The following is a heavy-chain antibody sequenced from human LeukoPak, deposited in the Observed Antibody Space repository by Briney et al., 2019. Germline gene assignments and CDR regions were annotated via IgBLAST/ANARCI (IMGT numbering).Heavy chain of an antibody. D-gene: IGHD4-23*01. CDR1: GGSFSGYY. CDR3: ARGRRDYGGRASTSGGWFDP. J-gene: IGHJ5*02. V-gene: IGHV4-34*01. Sequence: SETLSLTCAVYGGSFSGYYWSCIRQPPGKGLEWIGAINHSGSTNYNPSLKSRVTISVDTSKNQFSLKLSSVTAADAAVYYSARGRRDYGGRASTSGGWFDPWGQGTLVTVSS. CDR2: INHSGST.